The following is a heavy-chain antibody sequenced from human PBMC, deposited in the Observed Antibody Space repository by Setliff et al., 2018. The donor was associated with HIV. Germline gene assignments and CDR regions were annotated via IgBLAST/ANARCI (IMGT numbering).Heavy chain of an antibody. CDR2: IKKDGSEK. CDR3: ARPWAFDI. CDR1: GFTFSSYW. J-gene: IGHJ3*02. V-gene: IGHV3-7*01. Sequence: GESLTLSCAASGFTFSSYWMSWVRQAPGKGLEWVANIKKDGSEKYYEDSVKGRFTISRDNAKNSLYLQMNSLRAEDTAVYYCARPWAFDIWGQGTMVTVSS.